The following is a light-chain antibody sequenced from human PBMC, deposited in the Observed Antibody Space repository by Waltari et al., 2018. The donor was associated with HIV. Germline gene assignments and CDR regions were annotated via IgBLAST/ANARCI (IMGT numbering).Light chain of an antibody. V-gene: IGKV1-12*01. CDR3: QQANSFPWT. Sequence: DIQMTQSPSSVSASVGDRVTITCRASQPVSSWLTWYQQKPGKSPDLLIYATSILQSGVPSRFSGSGSGTNFTLTITCLQPEDFASYYCQQANSFPWTFGQGTKVEIK. CDR2: ATS. CDR1: QPVSSW. J-gene: IGKJ1*01.